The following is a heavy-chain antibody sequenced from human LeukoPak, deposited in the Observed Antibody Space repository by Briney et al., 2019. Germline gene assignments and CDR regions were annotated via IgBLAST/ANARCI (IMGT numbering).Heavy chain of an antibody. Sequence: PGGSLRLSCAASEFTFNNYDMYWVRQGTGKGLEWVASISTSGDTYYPGSVKGRFIISRENAKSFLYLQMNSLRAGDTAVYYCARGGGSGWYSFDSWGRGALVTVSS. V-gene: IGHV3-13*04. CDR2: ISTSGDT. CDR3: ARGGGSGWYSFDS. CDR1: EFTFNNYD. J-gene: IGHJ4*02. D-gene: IGHD6-19*01.